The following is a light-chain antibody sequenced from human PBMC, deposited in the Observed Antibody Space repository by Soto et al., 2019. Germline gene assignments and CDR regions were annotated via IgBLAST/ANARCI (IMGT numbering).Light chain of an antibody. J-gene: IGKJ2*01. CDR1: QSISSW. CDR2: DAS. V-gene: IGKV1-5*01. Sequence: DIQMTQSPSTLSASVGDRVTITCRASQSISSWLAWYQQKPGKAPKLLIYDASSLESGVPSRFSGSGSGTEFTLTISSLQPDDFATYYCQQYSGYTFGQGTKVDIK. CDR3: QQYSGYT.